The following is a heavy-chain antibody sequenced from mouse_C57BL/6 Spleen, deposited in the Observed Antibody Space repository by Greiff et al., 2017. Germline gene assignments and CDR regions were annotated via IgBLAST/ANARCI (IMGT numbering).Heavy chain of an antibody. CDR1: GYTFTSYW. D-gene: IGHD1-1*01. J-gene: IGHJ3*01. V-gene: IGHV1-59*01. CDR2: IAPSDSYT. CDR3: ARSQYYGSSSAWFAY. Sequence: QVQLQQPGAELVRPGTSVKLSCKASGYTFTSYWMHWVKQRPGQGLEWIGVIAPSDSYTNYNQKFKGKATLTVDTSSSTAYMQLSSLTSEDSAVYYCARSQYYGSSSAWFAYWGQWTLVTVSA.